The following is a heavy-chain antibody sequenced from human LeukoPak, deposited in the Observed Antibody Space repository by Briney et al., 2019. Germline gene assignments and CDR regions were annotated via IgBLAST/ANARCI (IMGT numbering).Heavy chain of an antibody. D-gene: IGHD3-22*01. V-gene: IGHV4-34*01. CDR3: ARGTGYDY. CDR1: GGSFSGYY. Sequence: ASEDLSRNCAVYGGSFSGYYWSWLPQPPGKGLVWIGEINHSGSTNYNPSLKSRVTISVDTSKNQFSLKLSSVTAADTAVYYCARGTGYDYWGQGTLVTVSS. J-gene: IGHJ4*02. CDR2: INHSGST.